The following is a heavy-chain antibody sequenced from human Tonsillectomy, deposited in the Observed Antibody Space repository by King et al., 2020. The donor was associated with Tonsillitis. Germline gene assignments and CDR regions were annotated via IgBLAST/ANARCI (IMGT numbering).Heavy chain of an antibody. CDR3: ARLKGIRTWFAP. J-gene: IGHJ5*02. D-gene: IGHD3-10*01. CDR1: GGSIITYY. Sequence: VQLQESGPGLVKPSETLSLTCTVSGGSIITYYWGWILQPPGKEREWVGDIYYNGITNYNPSLRSPVTISVDTSKNQFSLEMTSVTAADTAVYYCARLKGIRTWFAPWGQGMLVTVSA. V-gene: IGHV4-59*08. CDR2: IYYNGIT.